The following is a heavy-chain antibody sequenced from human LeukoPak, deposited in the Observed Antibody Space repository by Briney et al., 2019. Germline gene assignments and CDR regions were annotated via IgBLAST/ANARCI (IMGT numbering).Heavy chain of an antibody. CDR3: ARDRAAVLRFLEWSPGFDP. V-gene: IGHV3-48*04. J-gene: IGHJ5*02. CDR2: ISSSSSTI. D-gene: IGHD3-3*01. CDR1: GFTFSSYS. Sequence: GGSLRLSCAASGFTFSSYSMNRVRQAPGKGLKWVSYISSSSSTIYYADSVKGRFTISRDNAKNSLYLQMNSLRAEDTAVYYCARDRAAVLRFLEWSPGFDPWGQGTLVTVSS.